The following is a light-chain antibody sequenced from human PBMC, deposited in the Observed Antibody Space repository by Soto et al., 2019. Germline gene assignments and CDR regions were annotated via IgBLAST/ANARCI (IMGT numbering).Light chain of an antibody. CDR1: TSNIGAGYD. Sequence: QAVLTQPPSVSGAPGQRVTISCTGSTSNIGAGYDVHWYQQKDPRAAPKLLIYADSNRPSGAPDRFSASKSGTSASLAITGLQAEDEADYYCQSYDNTLGGLGWLFGGGTKLTVL. J-gene: IGLJ3*02. CDR2: ADS. V-gene: IGLV1-40*01. CDR3: QSYDNTLGGLGWL.